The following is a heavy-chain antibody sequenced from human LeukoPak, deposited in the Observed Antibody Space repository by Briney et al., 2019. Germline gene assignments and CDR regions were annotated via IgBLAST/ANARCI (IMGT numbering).Heavy chain of an antibody. D-gene: IGHD3-10*01. CDR1: GYTFTAYY. CDR2: INPNSGDT. CDR3: ARAGHPHTPTDGGAY. V-gene: IGHV1-2*02. Sequence: ASVKLSCKASGYTFTAYYMHWVRQAPGQGLEWMGWINPNSGDTNYAQKFQGRVTMTRDTSISALYMGVGRLKSDHTAVYYCARAGHPHTPTDGGAYWGQGTLVTVSS. J-gene: IGHJ4*02.